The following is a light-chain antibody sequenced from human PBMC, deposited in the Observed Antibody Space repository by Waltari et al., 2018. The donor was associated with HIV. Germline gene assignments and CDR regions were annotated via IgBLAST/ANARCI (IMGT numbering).Light chain of an antibody. V-gene: IGLV2-11*01. J-gene: IGLJ1*01. CDR1: SNDVGGYNY. CDR3: CSYTGSKIYV. CDR2: DVT. Sequence: QSALTQPRSVSGSPGQSVTVSCTGTSNDVGGYNYVSWYQQHPGQAPNFIIFDVTARPAGIPDRFSGSKSGNTASLTISGLQAEDEADYYCCSYTGSKIYVFGTGTQVTVL.